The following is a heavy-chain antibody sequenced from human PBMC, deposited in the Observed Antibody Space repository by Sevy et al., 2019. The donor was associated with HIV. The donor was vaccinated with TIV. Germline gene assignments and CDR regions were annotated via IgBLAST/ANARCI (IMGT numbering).Heavy chain of an antibody. D-gene: IGHD3-3*01. J-gene: IGHJ4*02. CDR2: ISFSGSKT. CDR1: GFNFNNYA. Sequence: GGSLRLSCAAAGFNFNNYAMTWDRQAPGKGLEWVSGISFSGSKTYYAESVKGRFSISRDPSKNTLYLQMNNVRVEDTAVYFCAKTPFMDFWNDYYSFYFDFWGQGTLVTVSS. CDR3: AKTPFMDFWNDYYSFYFDF. V-gene: IGHV3-23*01.